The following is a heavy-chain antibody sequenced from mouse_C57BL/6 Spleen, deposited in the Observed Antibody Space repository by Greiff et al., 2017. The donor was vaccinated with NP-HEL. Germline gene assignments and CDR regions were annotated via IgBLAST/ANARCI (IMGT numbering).Heavy chain of an antibody. CDR3: TREKLGWFAY. Sequence: VQLKESGEGLVKPGGSLKLSCAASGFTFSSYAMSWVRQTPEKRLEWVAYISSGGDYIYYADTVKGRFTISRDNARNTLYLQMSSLKSEDTAMYYCTREKLGWFAYWGQGTLVTVSA. CDR2: ISSGGDYI. CDR1: GFTFSSYA. J-gene: IGHJ3*01. V-gene: IGHV5-9-1*02. D-gene: IGHD4-1*01.